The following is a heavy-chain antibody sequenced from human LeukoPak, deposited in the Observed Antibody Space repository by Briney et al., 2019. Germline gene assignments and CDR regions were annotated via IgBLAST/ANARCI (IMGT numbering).Heavy chain of an antibody. CDR1: GGSISSGAY. CDR3: ANSWYYLDSSGLPESDAFDR. Sequence: SETLSLTCAVSGGSISSGAYWGWVRQPPGKGLEWIGTIYHSGTTYYNPSLKSRVTISIDTSKNQFSLKLSSVTAADTAVYYCANSWYYLDSSGLPESDAFDRWGQGTLVTVSS. J-gene: IGHJ3*01. CDR2: IYHSGTT. V-gene: IGHV4-38-2*01. D-gene: IGHD3-22*01.